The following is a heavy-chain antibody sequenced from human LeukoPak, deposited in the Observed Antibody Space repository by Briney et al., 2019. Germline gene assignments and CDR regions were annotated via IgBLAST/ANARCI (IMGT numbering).Heavy chain of an antibody. CDR2: MNPNSGNT. J-gene: IGHJ3*02. V-gene: IGHV1-8*03. Sequence: ASVKVSCKASGYTFTSYDINWVRQATGQGLEWMGWMNPNSGNTGYAQKFQGRVRITSNTYMSTAYMEVSSLRSEDTDVYYCARVLPATTPNDAFDIWGQGTMVTVSS. CDR3: ARVLPATTPNDAFDI. CDR1: GYTFTSYD. D-gene: IGHD4-17*01.